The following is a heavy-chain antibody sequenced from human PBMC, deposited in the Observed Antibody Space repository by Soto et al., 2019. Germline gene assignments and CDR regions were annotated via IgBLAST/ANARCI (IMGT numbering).Heavy chain of an antibody. V-gene: IGHV1-18*01. Sequence: QVQLVQSGGEVKKPGASVKVSCKASGYTFTSHGISWVRQAPGQGPEWMGWISAHNGDTNYAQKLQGRVTVTTDTPTSTAYMELRSLRSEDTAVYYCARMLLGSNPGSYPYMDVWGKGTTVTVSS. J-gene: IGHJ6*03. D-gene: IGHD3-16*01. CDR3: ARMLLGSNPGSYPYMDV. CDR1: GYTFTSHG. CDR2: ISAHNGDT.